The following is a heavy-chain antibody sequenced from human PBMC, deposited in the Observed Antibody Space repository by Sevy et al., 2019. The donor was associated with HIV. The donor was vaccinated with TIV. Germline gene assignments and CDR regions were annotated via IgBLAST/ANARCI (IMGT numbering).Heavy chain of an antibody. J-gene: IGHJ4*02. V-gene: IGHV3-7*03. CDR2: IKQDGSEK. Sequence: GGSLRLSCAASGFTFSSYWMSWVHQAPGKGLEWVANIKQDGSEKYYVDSVKGRFTISRDNAKNSLYLQMNSLRAEDTAVYYCAREGYSSGWYGEDEVFDYWGQGTLVTVSS. CDR3: AREGYSSGWYGEDEVFDY. D-gene: IGHD6-19*01. CDR1: GFTFSSYW.